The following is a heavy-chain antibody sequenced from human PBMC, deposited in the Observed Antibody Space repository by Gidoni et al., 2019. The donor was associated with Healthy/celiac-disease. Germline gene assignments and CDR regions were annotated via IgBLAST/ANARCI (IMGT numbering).Heavy chain of an antibody. CDR1: GFTFSSYS. CDR3: ATTRRSGSYYRFHY. V-gene: IGHV3-48*01. Sequence: EVQLVESGGGLVQPGGSLRLSCAASGFTFSSYSMNWVRQAPGKGLAWVSYVSSSRSTIYYADSVKGRFTITGDNAKNSLYLQMNSLRAEDTAVYYCATTRRSGSYYRFHYWGQGTLVTVSS. J-gene: IGHJ4*02. D-gene: IGHD1-26*01. CDR2: VSSSRSTI.